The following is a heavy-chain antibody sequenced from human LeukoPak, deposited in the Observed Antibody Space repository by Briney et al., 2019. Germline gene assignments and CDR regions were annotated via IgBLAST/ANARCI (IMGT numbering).Heavy chain of an antibody. CDR1: GFTFSTSS. Sequence: GGSLRLSCAASGFTFSTSSLNWVRQAPGKGLEWVSSISSSRSYIYYADSVKGRFTISRDNAKNSLYLQMNSLGAGDTAVYYCAREGGFCFGDTCRFFDFWGQGTLVTVSS. D-gene: IGHD2-15*01. J-gene: IGHJ4*02. V-gene: IGHV3-21*01. CDR2: ISSSRSYI. CDR3: AREGGFCFGDTCRFFDF.